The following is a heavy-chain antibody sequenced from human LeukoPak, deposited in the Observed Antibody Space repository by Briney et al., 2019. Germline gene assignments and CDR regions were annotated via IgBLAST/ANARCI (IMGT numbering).Heavy chain of an antibody. CDR1: GGTFSSYA. J-gene: IGHJ4*02. D-gene: IGHD4-23*01. CDR3: ARPGEPYGGNPDY. Sequence: SVKVSCKASGGTFSSYAISWVRQAPGRGLEWMGGIIPIFGTANYAQKFQGRVTITTDESTNTAYMELSSLRSEDTAVYYCARPGEPYGGNPDYWGQGTLVTVSS. V-gene: IGHV1-69*05. CDR2: IIPIFGTA.